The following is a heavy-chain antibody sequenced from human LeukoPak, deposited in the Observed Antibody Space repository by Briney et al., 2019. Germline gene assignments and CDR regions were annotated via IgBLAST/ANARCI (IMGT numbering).Heavy chain of an antibody. CDR3: ARNRITISGVVIIPNNWFDP. D-gene: IGHD3-3*01. CDR2: IVPLFGTA. CDR1: GGTFSSYA. J-gene: IGHJ5*02. V-gene: IGHV1-69*01. Sequence: SVKVSCKASGGTFSSYAISWVRQAPGQGLEWMGGIVPLFGTANYAQKFQGRATITADESTSTAYMELSSLRSEDTAVYYCARNRITISGVVIIPNNWFDPWGQGTLVTVSS.